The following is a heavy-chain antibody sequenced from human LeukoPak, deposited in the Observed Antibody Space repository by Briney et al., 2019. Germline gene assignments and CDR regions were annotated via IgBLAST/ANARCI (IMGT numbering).Heavy chain of an antibody. CDR3: ARAAFYCTNGVCYLSWFDP. CDR2: INPNSGGT. CDR1: GYTFTGYY. V-gene: IGHV1-2*02. D-gene: IGHD2-8*01. Sequence: GASVKVSCKASGYTFTGYYMHSVRQAPGQGLEWMGWINPNSGGTNYAQKFQGRVTMTRDTSISTAYMELSRLRSDDTAVYYCARAAFYCTNGVCYLSWFDPWGQGTLVTVSS. J-gene: IGHJ5*02.